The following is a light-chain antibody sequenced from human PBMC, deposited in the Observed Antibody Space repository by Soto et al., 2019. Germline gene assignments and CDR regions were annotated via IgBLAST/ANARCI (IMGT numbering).Light chain of an antibody. V-gene: IGKV1-5*01. CDR1: QSISTW. CDR2: DPS. CDR3: QQYNSYST. J-gene: IGKJ1*01. Sequence: DIQMTQSPSTLSASVGDRVTITCRASQSISTWLAWYQQKPGKAPKLLIYDPSSLESGVPSRFSGSGSGTEFTRTISSLQPEDFASYYCQQYNSYSTFGQGTKVEIK.